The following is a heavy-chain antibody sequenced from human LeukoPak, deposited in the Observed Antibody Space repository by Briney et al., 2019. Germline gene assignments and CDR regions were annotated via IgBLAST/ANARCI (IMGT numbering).Heavy chain of an antibody. Sequence: ASVKVSCKASGYTFTSYDINWVRQATGQGLEWMGWMNPNSGNTGYAQKFQGRVTMTRNTSISTAYMELGSLRSEDTAVYYCAVITMVRGVANDPFDYWGQGTLVTVSS. CDR2: MNPNSGNT. J-gene: IGHJ4*02. CDR3: AVITMVRGVANDPFDY. V-gene: IGHV1-8*01. D-gene: IGHD3-10*01. CDR1: GYTFTSYD.